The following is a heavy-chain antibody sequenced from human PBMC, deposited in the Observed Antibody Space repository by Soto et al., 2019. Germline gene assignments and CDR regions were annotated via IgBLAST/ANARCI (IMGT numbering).Heavy chain of an antibody. D-gene: IGHD6-13*01. V-gene: IGHV1-46*01. J-gene: IGHJ6*02. CDR2: INPSGGST. CDR1: GYTFTSYY. CDR3: ARGRSGIAAAGTNSNHYGMDV. Sequence: ASVKVSCKASGYTFTSYYMHWVRQAPGQGLEWMGIINPSGGSTSYAQKFQGRVTMTRDTSTSTVYMELSSLRSEDTAVYYCARGRSGIAAAGTNSNHYGMDVWGQGTTVPVSS.